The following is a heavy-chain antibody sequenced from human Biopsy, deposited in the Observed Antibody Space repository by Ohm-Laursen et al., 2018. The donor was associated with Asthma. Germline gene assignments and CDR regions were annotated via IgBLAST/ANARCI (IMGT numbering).Heavy chain of an antibody. CDR3: ARGYSGSDRIVYYYSGLEV. J-gene: IGHJ6*02. CDR1: GDSFSNYA. D-gene: IGHD5-12*01. V-gene: IGHV1-69*13. Sequence: SVKVSCKASGDSFSNYAISWVRQDPGQGLEWMGGLIPVLGTPDHAQMFEGRVTITADESTSTAYMELSSLSSEDTAVYYCARGYSGSDRIVYYYSGLEVWGQGTTVTASS. CDR2: LIPVLGTP.